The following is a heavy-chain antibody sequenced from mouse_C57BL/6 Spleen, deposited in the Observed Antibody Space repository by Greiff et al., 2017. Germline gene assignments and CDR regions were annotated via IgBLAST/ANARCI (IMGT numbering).Heavy chain of an antibody. V-gene: IGHV1-4*01. CDR1: GYTFTSYT. J-gene: IGHJ4*01. Sequence: QVHVKQSGAELARPGASVKMSCKASGYTFTSYTMHWVKQRPGQGLEWIGYINPSSGYTKYNQKFKDKATLTADKSSSTAYMQLSSLTSEDSAVYYCARSPYYGNKDYAMDYWGQGTSGTVAS. D-gene: IGHD2-10*01. CDR2: INPSSGYT. CDR3: ARSPYYGNKDYAMDY.